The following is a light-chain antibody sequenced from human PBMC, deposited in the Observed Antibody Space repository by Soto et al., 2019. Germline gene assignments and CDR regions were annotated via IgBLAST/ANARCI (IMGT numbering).Light chain of an antibody. J-gene: IGLJ1*01. V-gene: IGLV1-44*01. Sequence: VLTQPPSASGTPGQRVTISCSGSSSNIGSNTVNWYQQLPGTAPKLLIYTNNQRSSGVPDRFSGSKSGTSASLAISGLQSEDEADYYCATWDDSLNGFFVFGTGTKLTVL. CDR1: SSNIGSNT. CDR3: ATWDDSLNGFFV. CDR2: TNN.